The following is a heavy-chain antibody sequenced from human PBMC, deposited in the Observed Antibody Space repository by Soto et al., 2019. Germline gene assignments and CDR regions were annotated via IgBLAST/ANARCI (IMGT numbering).Heavy chain of an antibody. CDR3: ARSDPYSRFSSGFAP. J-gene: IGHJ5*02. D-gene: IGHD6-13*01. CDR1: GASISPYY. Sequence: SETLSLTCNVSGASISPYYWSWIRQPPGKGLECIGYIYRSGSTMYHPSLRSRVTISVDTSKNQFSLNLRSVTSADTAIYYCARSDPYSRFSSGFAPWGQGVPVTVS. V-gene: IGHV4-59*01. CDR2: IYRSGST.